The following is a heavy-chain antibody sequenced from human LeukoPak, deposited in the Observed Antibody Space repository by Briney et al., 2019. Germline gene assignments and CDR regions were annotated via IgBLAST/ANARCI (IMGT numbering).Heavy chain of an antibody. Sequence: PGGSLRLSCAASGFTFSSYGMHWVRQAPGKGLEWVAVIWYDGSNKYCADSVKGRFTISRDNSKNTLYLQVNSLRAEDTAVYYCAKDSNSGNYFASYYLDYWGQGTVVTVSS. J-gene: IGHJ4*02. CDR2: IWYDGSNK. V-gene: IGHV3-33*06. CDR3: AKDSNSGNYFASYYLDY. CDR1: GFTFSSYG. D-gene: IGHD1-26*01.